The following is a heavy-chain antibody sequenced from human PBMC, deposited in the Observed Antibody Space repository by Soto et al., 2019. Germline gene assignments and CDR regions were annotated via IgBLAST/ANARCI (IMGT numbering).Heavy chain of an antibody. V-gene: IGHV2-5*02. CDR2: IYWDDDK. Sequence: TLSLTCTVSGGSISSSSYYWGWIRQPPGKGLEWLALIYWDDDKRFSPSLKTRLTITRDTSKNQVVLTMTNMDPVDTATYYCVHGPYYNFWSGYPPLDYWGQGTLVTVSS. D-gene: IGHD3-3*01. CDR1: GGSISSSSYY. CDR3: VHGPYYNFWSGYPPLDY. J-gene: IGHJ4*02.